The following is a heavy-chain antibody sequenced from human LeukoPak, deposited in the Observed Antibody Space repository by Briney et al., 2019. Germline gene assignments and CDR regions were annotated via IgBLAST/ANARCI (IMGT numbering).Heavy chain of an antibody. CDR3: TREYSGSFDY. CDR1: GLTFSNAW. J-gene: IGHJ4*02. Sequence: GGSLRLSCAASGLTFSNAWMNWVRQTPEKALEWVGLIKSTANGGTIDYAAPVKGRFTISRDDSKNTLHLQMNSLKIEDTAMYYCTREYSGSFDYWGQGALVTVSS. CDR2: IKSTANGGTI. D-gene: IGHD1-26*01. V-gene: IGHV3-15*01.